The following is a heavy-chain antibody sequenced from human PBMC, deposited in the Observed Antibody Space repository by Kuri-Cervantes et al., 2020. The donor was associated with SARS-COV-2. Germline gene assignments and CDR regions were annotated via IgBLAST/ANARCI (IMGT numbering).Heavy chain of an antibody. D-gene: IGHD6-19*01. Sequence: GESLKISCAASGFTFSSYAMHWVRQAPGKGLEWVAVIWYDGSNKYYADSVKGRFTISRDNSKNTLYLQMNSLRAEDTAVYYCARDLVVSSGWDYYMDVWGKGTMVTVSS. CDR1: GFTFSSYA. CDR3: ARDLVVSSGWDYYMDV. J-gene: IGHJ6*03. CDR2: IWYDGSNK. V-gene: IGHV3-33*08.